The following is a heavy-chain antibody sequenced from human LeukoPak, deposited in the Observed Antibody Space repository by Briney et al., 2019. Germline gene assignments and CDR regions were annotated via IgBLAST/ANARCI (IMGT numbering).Heavy chain of an antibody. CDR3: ARSSAYYYGSGSYFTY. Sequence: GGSLRLSCAASGFTFSSYAMSWVRQAPGKGLEWVSGISGSGGSTYYADSVKGRFTISRDNSKNTLYLQMNSLRAEDTAVYYCARSSAYYYGSGSYFTYWGQGILVTVSS. CDR2: ISGSGGST. V-gene: IGHV3-23*01. CDR1: GFTFSSYA. D-gene: IGHD3-10*01. J-gene: IGHJ4*02.